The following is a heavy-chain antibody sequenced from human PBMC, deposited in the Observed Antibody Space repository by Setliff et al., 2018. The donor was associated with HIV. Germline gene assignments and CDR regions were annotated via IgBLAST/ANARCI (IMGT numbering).Heavy chain of an antibody. Sequence: PSETLSLTCSVSGGSILSGGYYWSWIRQHPGRGLEWIGYIYYSGSTTYNPSLKSRATISLDSSMNQFSLKVSSVTAADTAVYYCARVWPQSIGFDCWGQGTLVTVSS. CDR3: ARVWPQSIGFDC. D-gene: IGHD2-21*01. CDR1: GGSILSGGYY. J-gene: IGHJ4*02. CDR2: IYYSGST. V-gene: IGHV4-31*03.